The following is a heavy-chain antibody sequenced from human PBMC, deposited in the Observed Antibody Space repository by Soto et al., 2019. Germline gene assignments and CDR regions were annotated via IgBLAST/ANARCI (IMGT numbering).Heavy chain of an antibody. CDR2: MSFDGNHQ. V-gene: IGHV3-30*03. Sequence: QVHLVESGGGVVQPGGSLRLSCAASGFTINRNDMYWVRQAPGKGLEWVAVMSFDGNHQHYADSVKGRFTISRDNSKNTLSMEMTSLRRDDTAVYYCASCERFPRVGVAYYALDVWGQGTTVIVSS. J-gene: IGHJ6*02. D-gene: IGHD3-3*01. CDR1: GFTINRND. CDR3: ASCERFPRVGVAYYALDV.